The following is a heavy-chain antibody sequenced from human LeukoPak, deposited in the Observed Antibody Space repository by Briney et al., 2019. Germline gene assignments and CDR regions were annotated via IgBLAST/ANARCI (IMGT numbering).Heavy chain of an antibody. D-gene: IGHD1-26*01. CDR1: GFTFSSYG. Sequence: PGGSLRLSCAASGFTFSSYGMHWVRQAPGKGLEWVAVISYDGSNKYYADSVKGRFTISRDNSKNTLYLQMNSLRAEDTAVYYCAKPRRVFYSGSHPDYYDYWGQGTLVTVSS. CDR2: ISYDGSNK. J-gene: IGHJ4*02. CDR3: AKPRRVFYSGSHPDYYDY. V-gene: IGHV3-30*18.